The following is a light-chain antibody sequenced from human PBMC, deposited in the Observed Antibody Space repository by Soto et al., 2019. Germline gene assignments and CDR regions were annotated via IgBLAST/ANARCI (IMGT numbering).Light chain of an antibody. Sequence: QSVLTQPASVSGSLGQSITISCSGTSSDIGYYNYVSWYQQHPGKAPRLIIYEVTHRPSGVSNRFSGSKSGNTASLTISGLQAEEEADYFCSSHTSVTARVFGTGTRSPS. CDR3: SSHTSVTARV. J-gene: IGLJ1*01. CDR1: SSDIGYYNY. V-gene: IGLV2-14*01. CDR2: EVT.